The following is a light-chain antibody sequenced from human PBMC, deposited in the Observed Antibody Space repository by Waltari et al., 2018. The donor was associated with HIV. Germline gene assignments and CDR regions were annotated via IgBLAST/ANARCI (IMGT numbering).Light chain of an antibody. CDR2: AAS. CDR1: QSISNY. CDR3: QQSFSSFFT. J-gene: IGKJ3*01. Sequence: DIQMNQSPSSLSASVGDRLTITCRASQSISNYLNWYQKKPGRAPKLLIYAASSLHNGVPSRFSGSGSGTEFTLTISSLQPEDFATYYCQQSFSSFFTFGPGTKVDIK. V-gene: IGKV1-39*01.